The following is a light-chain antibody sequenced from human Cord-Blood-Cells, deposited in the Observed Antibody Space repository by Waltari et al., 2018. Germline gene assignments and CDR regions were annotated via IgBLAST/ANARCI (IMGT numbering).Light chain of an antibody. CDR2: GAS. CDR3: QQYGSSPPYS. CDR1: QGVSSGY. V-gene: IGKV3-20*01. J-gene: IGKJ2*03. Sequence: EIVLTESPGPLSLSPGERANLPCRASQGVSSGYLAWYQQKPGQAPRLLIYGASSRATGIPDRFSGSGSGTDFTLTISRLEPEDFAVYYCQQYGSSPPYSFGQGTKLEIK.